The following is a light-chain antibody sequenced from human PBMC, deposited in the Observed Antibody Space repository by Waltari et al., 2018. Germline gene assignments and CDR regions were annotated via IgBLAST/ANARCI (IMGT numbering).Light chain of an antibody. V-gene: IGKV1-5*03. J-gene: IGKJ1*01. Sequence: DIQMTQSPSTLSASVGDIFTITCWDSQSISSYLAWYQQKPGKAPKLLISKASTLGSGVPARFSGSGSGTEFTLTISSLQPDDFATYYCQQYNRYSTFGQGTKVEIK. CDR1: QSISSY. CDR3: QQYNRYST. CDR2: KAS.